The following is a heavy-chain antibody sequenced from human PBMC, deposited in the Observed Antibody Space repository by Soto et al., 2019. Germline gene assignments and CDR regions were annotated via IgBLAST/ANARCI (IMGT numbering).Heavy chain of an antibody. J-gene: IGHJ6*02. CDR2: ISSNGGST. D-gene: IGHD1-26*01. CDR1: GFTFSSYA. V-gene: IGHV3-64D*08. Sequence: GSLRLSCSASGFTFSSYAMHWVRQAPGKELEYVSAISSNGGSTYYADSVKGRFTISRDNSKNTLYLQMSSLRAEDTAVYYCVKWDNYYYGMDVWGQGTTVTVSS. CDR3: VKWDNYYYGMDV.